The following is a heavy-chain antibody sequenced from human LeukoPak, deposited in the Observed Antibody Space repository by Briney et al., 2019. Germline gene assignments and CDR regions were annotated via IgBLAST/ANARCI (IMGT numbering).Heavy chain of an antibody. CDR2: ISYDGSNK. CDR1: GFTFSSYA. CDR3: ARSHYYYYMDV. J-gene: IGHJ6*03. Sequence: GGSLRLSCAASGFTFSSYAMHWVRQAPGKGLEWVAVISYDGSNKYYADSVKGRFTISRDNSKNPLYLQMNSLRAEDTAVYYCARSHYYYYMDVWGKGTTVTVSS. V-gene: IGHV3-30*01.